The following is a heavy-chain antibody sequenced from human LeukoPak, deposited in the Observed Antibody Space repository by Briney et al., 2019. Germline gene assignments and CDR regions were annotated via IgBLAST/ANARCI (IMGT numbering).Heavy chain of an antibody. CDR3: ARESVTTDAFDI. Sequence: GGSLRLSCAASGFTVSSNYMSWVRQAPGKGLEWVSVIYSGGSTYYADSVKGRFTISRDNSKNTLYLQMNSLRAEDTAVYYCARESVTTDAFDIWGQGTMVTVSS. CDR1: GFTVSSNY. V-gene: IGHV3-66*01. J-gene: IGHJ3*02. D-gene: IGHD4-11*01. CDR2: IYSGGST.